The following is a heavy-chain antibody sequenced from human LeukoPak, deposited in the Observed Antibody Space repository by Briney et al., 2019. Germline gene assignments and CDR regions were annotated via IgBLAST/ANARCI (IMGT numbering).Heavy chain of an antibody. CDR3: AKDKGVVAFDI. V-gene: IGHV3-30*02. Sequence: GGSLRLSCATAGLTFSNHGMHWVRQAPGKGLEWVTFIRNDGSDKYYADSVEGRFTISRDNSKNTLYLQMNTLRAEDTAVYYCAKDKGVVAFDIWGQGTMVTVSS. CDR1: GLTFSNHG. CDR2: IRNDGSDK. D-gene: IGHD2-15*01. J-gene: IGHJ3*02.